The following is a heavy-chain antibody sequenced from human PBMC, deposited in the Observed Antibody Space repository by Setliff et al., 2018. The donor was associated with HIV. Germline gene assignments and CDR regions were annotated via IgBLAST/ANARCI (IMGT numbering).Heavy chain of an antibody. CDR2: IIPMYNIP. CDR3: ARDQTGVAAAAFGGGSSWSDEGFDI. D-gene: IGHD6-13*01. V-gene: IGHV1-69*13. CDR1: GGTLSNYV. J-gene: IGHJ3*02. Sequence: SVKVSCKTSGGTLSNYVITWVRQAPGQGLEWMGMIIPMYNIPAYAQKFQGRVTFTADESTSTAYVELSSLSSEDTAVYYCARDQTGVAAAAFGGGSSWSDEGFDIWGQGTMVTVSS.